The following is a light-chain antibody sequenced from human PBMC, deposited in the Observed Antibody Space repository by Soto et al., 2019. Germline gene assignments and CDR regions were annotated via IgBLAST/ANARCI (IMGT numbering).Light chain of an antibody. Sequence: HLTQSPSSLSASVGDRVTITCRASQAISTYFAWYQQQPGKAPKLLIYAASTLQTGVPSRFSGSGSGTDFTLPISSLQPEDFATYYCQQLGGYPITFGQGTRMEIK. CDR1: QAISTY. J-gene: IGKJ5*01. CDR2: AAS. CDR3: QQLGGYPIT. V-gene: IGKV1-9*01.